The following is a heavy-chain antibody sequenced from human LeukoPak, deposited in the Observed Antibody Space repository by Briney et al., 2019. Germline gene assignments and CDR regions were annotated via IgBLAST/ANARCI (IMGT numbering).Heavy chain of an antibody. V-gene: IGHV4-34*01. Sequence: SETLSLTCAVSGGSFSGYYWYWIRQPPGKGLEWIGEINHGESTNYNPSLKSRATLSVDTSKNQFSLKLTSVTAADAAVYYCARGRTYYYDTSGYYPSIYYGMDVWGQGTTVIVSS. J-gene: IGHJ6*02. D-gene: IGHD3-22*01. CDR2: INHGEST. CDR3: ARGRTYYYDTSGYYPSIYYGMDV. CDR1: GGSFSGYY.